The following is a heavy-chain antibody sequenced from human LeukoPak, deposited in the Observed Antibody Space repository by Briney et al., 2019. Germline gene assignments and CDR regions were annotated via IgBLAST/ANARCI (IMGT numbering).Heavy chain of an antibody. CDR2: ITSSGTGT. J-gene: IGHJ4*02. CDR3: AKDRPNYYDSSGHYYRRNGDY. CDR1: GFTVSSNE. Sequence: GGSLRLSSAASGFTVSSNEMTWVRQAPGKGLEWVSSITSSGTGTFYTDSVRGRFTISRDNSENTLYLQMNSLRAEDTAVYYCAKDRPNYYDSSGHYYRRNGDYWGQGTLVTVSS. V-gene: IGHV3-23*01. D-gene: IGHD3-22*01.